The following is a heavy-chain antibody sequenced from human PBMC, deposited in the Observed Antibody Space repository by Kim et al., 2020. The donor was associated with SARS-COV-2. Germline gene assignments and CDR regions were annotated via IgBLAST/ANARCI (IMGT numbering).Heavy chain of an antibody. CDR1: GGSFSGYY. CDR3: ARSRITIFGVSRLRWFDP. CDR2: INHSGST. D-gene: IGHD3-3*01. V-gene: IGHV4-34*01. Sequence: SETLSLTCAVYGGSFSGYYWSWIRQPPGKGLEWIGEINHSGSTNYNPSLKSRVTISVDTSKNQFSLKLSSVTAADTAVYYCARSRITIFGVSRLRWFDPWGQGTLVTVSS. J-gene: IGHJ5*02.